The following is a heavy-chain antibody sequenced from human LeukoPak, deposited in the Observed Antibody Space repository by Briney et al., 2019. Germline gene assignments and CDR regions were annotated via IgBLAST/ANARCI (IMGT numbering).Heavy chain of an antibody. V-gene: IGHV1-18*01. J-gene: IGHJ4*02. CDR3: ARDRGPPNRLVTTKGYFDF. Sequence: ASVKVSCKASGYSFTSYSIIWVRQAPGQGLEWIGWISPYNGDTDYAQKLQGRVTMNTDTSTSTAYMELRSLRSDDTAIYYCARDRGPPNRLVTTKGYFDFWGQGTLVIVSS. CDR1: GYSFTSYS. D-gene: IGHD3-9*01. CDR2: ISPYNGDT.